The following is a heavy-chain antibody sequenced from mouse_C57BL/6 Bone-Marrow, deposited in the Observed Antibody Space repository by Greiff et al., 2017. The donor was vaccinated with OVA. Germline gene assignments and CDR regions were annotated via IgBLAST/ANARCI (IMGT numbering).Heavy chain of an antibody. V-gene: IGHV14-4*01. CDR3: TLSYYGSPALYYFDY. J-gene: IGHJ2*01. CDR2: IDPENGDT. D-gene: IGHD1-1*01. CDR1: GFNITDDY. Sequence: VQLQQSGAELVRPGASVKLSCTASGFNITDDYMHWVKQRPEQGLEWIGWIDPENGDTEYASKFQGKATITADTSSNTAYLQLSSLTSEDTAVYYCTLSYYGSPALYYFDYWGQGTTLTVSS.